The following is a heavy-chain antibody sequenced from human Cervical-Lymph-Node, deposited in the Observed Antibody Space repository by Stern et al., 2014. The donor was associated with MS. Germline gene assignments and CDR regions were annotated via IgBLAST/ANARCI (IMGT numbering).Heavy chain of an antibody. J-gene: IGHJ6*02. CDR1: GGSINNGDYY. CDR2: IYYSGAT. CDR3: ARELSGMYGMDV. Sequence: QVQLQESGPGLVKPSQTLSLTCTASGGSINNGDYYWSWVRQHPGKGLEWLGYIYYSGATYYNPSLKRRLTISVDTSKRHFSLKLTSVTAADTAVYYCARELSGMYGMDVWGQGTTVTVSS. D-gene: IGHD1-1*01. V-gene: IGHV4-31*03.